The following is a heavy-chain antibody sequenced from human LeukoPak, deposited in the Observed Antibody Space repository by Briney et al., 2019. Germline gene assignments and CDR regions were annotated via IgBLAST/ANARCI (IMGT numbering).Heavy chain of an antibody. V-gene: IGHV3-9*03. CDR2: ISYNSGTI. J-gene: IGHJ6*03. D-gene: IGHD6-13*01. CDR1: GFNFVDYA. CDR3: AKAVHSSRGPMDV. Sequence: PGRSLRLSCAASGFNFVDYAMHWVRQVPGKGLEWVSGISYNSGTIVYADSVKGRFTISRDNARNSLFLQMNSLRPEDMALYYCAKAVHSSRGPMDVWGKGTTVTVSS.